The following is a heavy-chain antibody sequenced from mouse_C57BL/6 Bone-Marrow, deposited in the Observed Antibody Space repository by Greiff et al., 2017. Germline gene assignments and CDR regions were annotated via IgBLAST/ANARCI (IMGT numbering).Heavy chain of an antibody. CDR3: AREGVDWYFDV. CDR1: GYSFTGYY. CDR2: INPSTGGT. Sequence: EVQLQQSGPELVKPGASVKISCKASGYSFTGYYMNWVKQSPEKSLEWIGEINPSTGGTTYNKKFKAKATLTVDKSSSTAYLQLKSLTSEDSAVYYCAREGVDWYFDVWGTGTTVTVSS. V-gene: IGHV1-42*01. J-gene: IGHJ1*03. D-gene: IGHD1-1*01.